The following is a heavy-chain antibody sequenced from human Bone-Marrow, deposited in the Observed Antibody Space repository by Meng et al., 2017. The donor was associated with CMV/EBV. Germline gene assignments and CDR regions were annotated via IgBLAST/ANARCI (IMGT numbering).Heavy chain of an antibody. CDR1: GGSFSSDYW. D-gene: IGHD3-22*01. CDR2: LHDSGTT. Sequence: SETLSLTCAVSGGSFSSDYWWSWVRQTPGKGLQWLGELHDSGTTTYNPSLNSRVTYSLDKSKNEFSLKLTFVTVADTAVYYCARNGHYSLDPWSQGTLVTVYS. CDR3: ARNGHYSLDP. V-gene: IGHV4-4*02. J-gene: IGHJ5*02.